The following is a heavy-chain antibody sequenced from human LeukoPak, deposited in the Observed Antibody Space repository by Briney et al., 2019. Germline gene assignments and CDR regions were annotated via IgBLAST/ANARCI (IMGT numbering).Heavy chain of an antibody. CDR2: ISSSSSYI. V-gene: IGHV3-21*01. J-gene: IGHJ3*02. CDR1: GFTFSSYS. CDR3: ARDRSLPYDAFDI. Sequence: GGSLRLSCAASGFTFSSYSMNWVRQAPGKGLEWVSSISSSSSYIYYADSVKGRFTISRDNAKNSLYLQMDSLRAEDTAVYYCARDRSLPYDAFDIWGQGTMVTVSS. D-gene: IGHD1-26*01.